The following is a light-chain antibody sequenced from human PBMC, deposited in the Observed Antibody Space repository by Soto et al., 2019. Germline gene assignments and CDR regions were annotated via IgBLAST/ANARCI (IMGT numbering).Light chain of an antibody. CDR2: EGS. Sequence: QSVLTQPASVSGSPRQSISISCTGTSSDVGSYNLASWYQQHPGKAPKLMIYEGSKRPSGVSNRFSGSKSGNTASLTISGLQAEDEADYYCCSYAGSSTDVVFGGGTKLTVL. CDR3: CSYAGSSTDVV. J-gene: IGLJ2*01. V-gene: IGLV2-23*01. CDR1: SSDVGSYNL.